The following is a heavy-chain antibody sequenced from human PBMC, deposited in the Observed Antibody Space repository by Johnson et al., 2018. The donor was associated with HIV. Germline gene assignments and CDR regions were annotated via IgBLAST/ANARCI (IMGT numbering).Heavy chain of an antibody. J-gene: IGHJ3*02. V-gene: IGHV3-11*04. Sequence: QVQVVESGGGLVKPGGSLRLSCAASGFSFSDYYMSWIRQAPGKGLESVSYISSSGSIISYADSVKGRFTISRDNSKNTLYLQMNSLRAEDTAVYYCARGGYSTILDAFDIWGQGTMVTVSS. D-gene: IGHD6-13*01. CDR1: GFSFSDYY. CDR3: ARGGYSTILDAFDI. CDR2: ISSSGSII.